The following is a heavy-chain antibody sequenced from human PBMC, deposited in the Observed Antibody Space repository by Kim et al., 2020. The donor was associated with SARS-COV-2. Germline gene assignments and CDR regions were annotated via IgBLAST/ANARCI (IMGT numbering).Heavy chain of an antibody. CDR1: GFTFSNAW. CDR2: IKSKTDGGTT. CDR3: TTLPGVYGSGVTDP. D-gene: IGHD3-10*01. Sequence: GGSLRLSCAASGFTFSNAWMSWVRQAPGKGLEWVGRIKSKTDGGTTDYAAPVKGRFTISRDDSKNTLYLQMNSLKTEDTAVYYCTTLPGVYGSGVTDPWGQGTLVTVSS. J-gene: IGHJ5*02. V-gene: IGHV3-15*01.